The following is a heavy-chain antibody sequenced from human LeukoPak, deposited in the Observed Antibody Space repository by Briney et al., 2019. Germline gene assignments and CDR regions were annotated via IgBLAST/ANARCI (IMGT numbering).Heavy chain of an antibody. CDR2: IYYSGST. J-gene: IGHJ3*02. V-gene: IGHV4-39*07. CDR3: ARGGPESHAFDI. D-gene: IGHD1-14*01. CDR1: GGSISSSSYY. Sequence: SETLSLTCTVSGGSISSSSYYWGWIRQPPGKGLEWIGSIYYSGSTYYNPSLKSRVTISVDTSKNQFSLKLSSVTAADTAVYYCARGGPESHAFDIWGQGTMVTVSS.